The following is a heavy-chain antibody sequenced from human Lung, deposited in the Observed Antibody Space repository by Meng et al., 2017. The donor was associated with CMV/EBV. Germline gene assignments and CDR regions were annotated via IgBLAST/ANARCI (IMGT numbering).Heavy chain of an antibody. CDR3: ARGQLVKRGLDY. J-gene: IGHJ4*02. CDR1: GGSISSGGYY. Sequence: SETLSLXCPVSGGSISSGGYYWSWIRQHPGKGLEWIGYIYYSGSTYYNPSLKSRVTISVDTSKNQFSLKPCAVTAADTAVYYCARGQLVKRGLDYWGQGALVTVSS. V-gene: IGHV4-31*03. D-gene: IGHD6-6*01. CDR2: IYYSGST.